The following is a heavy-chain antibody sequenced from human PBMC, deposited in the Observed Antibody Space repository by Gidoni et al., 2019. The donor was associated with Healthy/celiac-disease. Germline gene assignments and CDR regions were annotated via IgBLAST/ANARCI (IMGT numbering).Heavy chain of an antibody. V-gene: IGHV4-34*01. J-gene: IGHJ5*02. CDR2: INHSGST. Sequence: QVQLQQRGAGLLKPSETLSLTCAVYGGSFSGYYWSWIRQPPGIGQVWIGEINHSGSTNYHPSLTSRVTISVDTSKNQFSLKLSSVTAADTAVYYCARVVTIRYSSSWYPSWFDPWGQGTLVTVSS. D-gene: IGHD6-13*01. CDR3: ARVVTIRYSSSWYPSWFDP. CDR1: GGSFSGYY.